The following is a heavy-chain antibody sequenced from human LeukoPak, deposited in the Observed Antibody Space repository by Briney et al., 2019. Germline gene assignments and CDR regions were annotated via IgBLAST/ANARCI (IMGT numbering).Heavy chain of an antibody. J-gene: IGHJ3*02. CDR3: VLDLFSSFAFDI. Sequence: GGSLRLSCAASGFTFSSHWTHWVRQAPGKGLVWVSGINSDGSSTYYADSVKGRFTTSRDNAKNALHLQMNSLTAEDTAVYYCVLDLFSSFAFDIWGQGTMVTVSS. CDR1: GFTFSSHW. CDR2: INSDGSST. V-gene: IGHV3-74*01. D-gene: IGHD3/OR15-3a*01.